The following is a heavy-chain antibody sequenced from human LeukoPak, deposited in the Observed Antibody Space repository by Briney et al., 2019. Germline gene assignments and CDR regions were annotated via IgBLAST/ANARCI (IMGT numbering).Heavy chain of an antibody. J-gene: IGHJ4*02. CDR1: GFTFSSYA. CDR3: ARAGYSSSWYSDVDDY. Sequence: GGSLRLSCAASGFTFSSYAMSWVRQAPGKGLEWVSSISSSSSYIYYADSVKGRFTISRDNAKNSLYLQMNSLRAEDTAVYYCARAGYSSSWYSDVDDYWGQGTLVTVSS. V-gene: IGHV3-21*01. CDR2: ISSSSSYI. D-gene: IGHD6-13*01.